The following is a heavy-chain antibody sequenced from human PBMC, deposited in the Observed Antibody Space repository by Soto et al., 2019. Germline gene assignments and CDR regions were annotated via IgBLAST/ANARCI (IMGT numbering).Heavy chain of an antibody. V-gene: IGHV3-15*07. Sequence: GGSLRLSCAASGFTFSNAWMNWVRQAPGKGLEWVGRIKSKTDGGTTDYAAPVKGRFTISRDDSKNTLYLQMNSLKTEDTAVYYCTTGRRFEKPSWDYYYYYGMDVWGQGTTVTVSS. CDR1: GFTFSNAW. CDR2: IKSKTDGGTT. CDR3: TTGRRFEKPSWDYYYYYGMDV. D-gene: IGHD3-10*01. J-gene: IGHJ6*02.